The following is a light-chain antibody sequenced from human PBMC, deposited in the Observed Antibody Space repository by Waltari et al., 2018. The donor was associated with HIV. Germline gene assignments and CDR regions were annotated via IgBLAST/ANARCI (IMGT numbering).Light chain of an antibody. J-gene: IGLJ3*02. V-gene: IGLV2-8*01. CDR3: SSCAGSNNGV. CDR1: SSDVGGYTY. CDR2: EVS. Sequence: QSALTQPPSASGSPGQSVTISCTGTSSDVGGYTYVSWYHKHPGKAPKLMIYEVSKGPSGVPDRFPGSKSGNTAALTVSGLQAEDEADYYCSSCAGSNNGVFGGGTKLTVL.